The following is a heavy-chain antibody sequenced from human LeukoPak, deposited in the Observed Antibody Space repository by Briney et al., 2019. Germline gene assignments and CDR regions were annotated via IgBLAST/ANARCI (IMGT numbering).Heavy chain of an antibody. CDR1: GFTFSSYS. D-gene: IGHD4-23*01. CDR3: ASQRTLYGGNSGDY. CDR2: ISSSSSYI. Sequence: GGSLRLSXAASGFTFSSYSMNWVRQAPGKGLEWVSPISSSSSYIYYADSVKGRFTISRDNAKNSLYLQMNSLRAEDTAVYYCASQRTLYGGNSGDYWGQGTLVTVSS. J-gene: IGHJ4*02. V-gene: IGHV3-21*01.